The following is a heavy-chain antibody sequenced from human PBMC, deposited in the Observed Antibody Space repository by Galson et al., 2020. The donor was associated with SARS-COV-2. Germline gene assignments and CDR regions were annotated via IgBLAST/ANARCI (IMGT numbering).Heavy chain of an antibody. CDR1: GFTFSSYA. V-gene: IGHV3-30*04. J-gene: IGHJ4*01. CDR3: ARDALVEARRFDY. CDR2: ISYDGSNN. D-gene: IGHD1-26*01. Sequence: GGSLRLSCAASGFTFSSYAMHWVRQAPGKGLEWEAVISYDGSNNYYADPVKGRFTISRDNSKNTLYLQMNSLRAEDTAVYYCARDALVEARRFDYRGHGTLRTVSS.